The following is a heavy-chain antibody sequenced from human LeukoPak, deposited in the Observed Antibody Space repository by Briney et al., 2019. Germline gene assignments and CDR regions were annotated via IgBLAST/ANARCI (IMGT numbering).Heavy chain of an antibody. Sequence: GGSLRLSCAASGFTFSSYAMHWVRQAPGKGLEWVAVISYDGSNKYYADSVKGRFTISRDNSKNSLYLQMNSLRAEDTAVYYCARDVYGDYVGFDYWGQGTLVTVSS. V-gene: IGHV3-30-3*01. CDR2: ISYDGSNK. CDR3: ARDVYGDYVGFDY. J-gene: IGHJ4*02. CDR1: GFTFSSYA. D-gene: IGHD4-17*01.